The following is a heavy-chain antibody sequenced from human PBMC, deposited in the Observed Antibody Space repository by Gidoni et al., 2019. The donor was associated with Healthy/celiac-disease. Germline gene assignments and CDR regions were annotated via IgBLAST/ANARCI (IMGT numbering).Heavy chain of an antibody. Sequence: EVQLVESGGGWVQPGRSLRLSCAASGFTFDDYAMHWVRQAPGKGLEWVSGISWNSGSIGYADSVKGRFTISRDNAKNSLYLQMNSLRAEDTALYYCAKDIVGATGKYYFDYWGQGTLVTVSS. V-gene: IGHV3-9*01. CDR1: GFTFDDYA. CDR3: AKDIVGATGKYYFDY. J-gene: IGHJ4*02. CDR2: ISWNSGSI. D-gene: IGHD1-26*01.